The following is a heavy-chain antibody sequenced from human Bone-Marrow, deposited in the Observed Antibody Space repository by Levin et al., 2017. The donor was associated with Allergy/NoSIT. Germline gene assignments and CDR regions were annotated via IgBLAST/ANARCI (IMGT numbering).Heavy chain of an antibody. D-gene: IGHD2/OR15-2a*01. J-gene: IGHJ3*02. CDR2: ISWNSGSI. V-gene: IGHV3-9*01. Sequence: GGSLRLSCAASGFTFDDYAMHWVRQAPGKGLEWVSGISWNSGSIGYADSVKGRFTISRDNAKNSLYLQMNSLRAEDTALYYCAKDKSFEPTRYAFDIWGQGTMVTVSS. CDR1: GFTFDDYA. CDR3: AKDKSFEPTRYAFDI.